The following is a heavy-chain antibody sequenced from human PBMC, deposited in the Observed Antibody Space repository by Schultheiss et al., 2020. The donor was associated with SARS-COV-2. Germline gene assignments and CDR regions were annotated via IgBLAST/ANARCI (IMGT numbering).Heavy chain of an antibody. CDR2: IKQDGSEK. J-gene: IGHJ4*02. CDR3: ARDNQVFFSSGHDY. CDR1: GFTFSSYG. V-gene: IGHV3-7*01. D-gene: IGHD6-19*01. Sequence: GGSLRLSCAASGFTFSSYGMHWVRQAPGKGLEWVANIKQDGSEKYYADSVKGRFTISRDNVRSSLFLQMSSLRAEDTAVYFCARDNQVFFSSGHDYWGQGTLVTVSS.